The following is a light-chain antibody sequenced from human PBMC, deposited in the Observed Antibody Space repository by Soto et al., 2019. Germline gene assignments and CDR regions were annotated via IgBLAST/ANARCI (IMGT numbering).Light chain of an antibody. V-gene: IGKV4-1*01. CDR3: QQYYGHPPT. CDR1: QSVLFSSNNKNY. Sequence: DIVMTQSPDSLAVSLGERATINCKSSQSVLFSSNNKNYLAWYQQKPGQTPNLLIYWASTRKSGVPDRFSGSGSGTDFTLTICSLQAEDVAVYYCQQYYGHPPTFGQGTRLEIK. J-gene: IGKJ5*01. CDR2: WAS.